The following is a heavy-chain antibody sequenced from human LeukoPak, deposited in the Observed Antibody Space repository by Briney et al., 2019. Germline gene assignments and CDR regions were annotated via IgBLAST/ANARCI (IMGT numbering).Heavy chain of an antibody. V-gene: IGHV3-23*01. J-gene: IGHJ4*02. CDR2: ISGNGDRT. CDR3: ARDRGRNSFDY. CDR1: GFTFSSYG. Sequence: GGSLRLSCAAYGFTFSSYGMSWVRQAPGKGLEWVSAISGNGDRTHYADSVKGRFSISRDNSKNTLYLQLTSLRAEDTALYYCARDRGRNSFDYWGQGTLVSVSS. D-gene: IGHD1-14*01.